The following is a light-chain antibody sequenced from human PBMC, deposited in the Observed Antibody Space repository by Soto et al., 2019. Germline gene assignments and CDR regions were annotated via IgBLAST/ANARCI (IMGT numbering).Light chain of an antibody. CDR3: QQADSFPIA. J-gene: IGKJ5*01. V-gene: IGKV1D-12*01. CDR2: DAI. Sequence: DIQMTQSPSSVSASVGDSVIITCRASQGIKSWLAWFQQKPGNAPKLQIYDAITLQSGVPSRFSGSGSGTDFSLTIISLQPEDCATYYCQQADSFPIAFGQGTRLEIK. CDR1: QGIKSW.